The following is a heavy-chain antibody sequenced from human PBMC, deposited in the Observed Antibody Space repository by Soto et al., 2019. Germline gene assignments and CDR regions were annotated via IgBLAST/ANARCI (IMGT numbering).Heavy chain of an antibody. J-gene: IGHJ4*02. CDR1: SASIITEQR. CDR2: IHHSGST. CDR3: PRSFGWYAIDH. D-gene: IGHD6-19*01. Sequence: QMQLQESGPGLVKPSETLSLTCAVSSASIITEQRWTWVRQPPGKGLEWIGEIHHSGSTNNNPSRRSRVTMSLDQSKTQFPLSLNSVTAADTALYYCPRSFGWYAIDHWGQGTLVIVSS. V-gene: IGHV4-4*02.